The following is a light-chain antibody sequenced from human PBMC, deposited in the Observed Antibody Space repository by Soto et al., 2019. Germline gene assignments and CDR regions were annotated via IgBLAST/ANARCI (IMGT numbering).Light chain of an antibody. Sequence: DIQVTQAPSYLSASVGDRVTITWRASPTITNYLNCYQQQSGKAPKLLIYATDTLQSGVPSRFSGSGSGTEFTLTISALQPDDFATYHCQQHKTYWKFGQGTKVDIK. CDR3: QQHKTYWK. CDR2: ATD. J-gene: IGKJ1*01. CDR1: PTITNY. V-gene: IGKV1-9*01.